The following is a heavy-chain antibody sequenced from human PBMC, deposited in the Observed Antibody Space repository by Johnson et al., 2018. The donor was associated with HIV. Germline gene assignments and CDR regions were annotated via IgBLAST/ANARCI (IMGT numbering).Heavy chain of an antibody. V-gene: IGHV3-30*04. D-gene: IGHD3-3*01. J-gene: IGHJ3*02. Sequence: QMQLVESGGGVVQPGRSLRLSCVASRFTFSSFAMHWVRQAPGKGLEWVAVISYDGSDKYSADSVKGRFTISRDNSKNTLYLQMNSLRAEDTAVYYCAKDSEWTIFGVVTAQGAFDIWGQGTMVTVSS. CDR3: AKDSEWTIFGVVTAQGAFDI. CDR2: ISYDGSDK. CDR1: RFTFSSFA.